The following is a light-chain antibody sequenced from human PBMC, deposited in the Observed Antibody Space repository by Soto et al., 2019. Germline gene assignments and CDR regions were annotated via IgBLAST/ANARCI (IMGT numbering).Light chain of an antibody. CDR2: AAS. J-gene: IGKJ5*01. CDR1: QGISNF. Sequence: DIQMTQSPSSLSASVGARVTITCRASQGISNFLAWYQQKPGKVPKLLISAASTLQSGVPSRFSGSGSGTALTLTITSLEPVDVASYYCQKYSSVITFGQGTRLEIK. V-gene: IGKV1-27*01. CDR3: QKYSSVIT.